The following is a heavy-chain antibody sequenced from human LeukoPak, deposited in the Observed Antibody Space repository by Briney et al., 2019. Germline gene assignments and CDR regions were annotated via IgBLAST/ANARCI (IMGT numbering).Heavy chain of an antibody. V-gene: IGHV4-4*07. Sequence: SETLSLTCTVSGGSISSYYWSWIRQPAGKGLEWIGRIYTSGSTNYNPSLMSRVTMSVDTSKNQFSLKLSSVTAADTAVYYCARDAHNYYDSSGYSPIDYWGQGTLVTVSS. D-gene: IGHD3-22*01. CDR3: ARDAHNYYDSSGYSPIDY. CDR2: IYTSGST. CDR1: GGSISSYY. J-gene: IGHJ4*02.